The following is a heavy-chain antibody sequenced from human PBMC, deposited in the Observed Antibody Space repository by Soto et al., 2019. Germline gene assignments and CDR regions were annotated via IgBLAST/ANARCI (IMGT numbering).Heavy chain of an antibody. J-gene: IGHJ4*02. CDR1: GFSFSTFW. V-gene: IGHV3-74*01. CDR2: INSDGSST. Sequence: EVHLVESGGGLVQPGGSLRLSCEASGFSFSTFWMHWVRQAPGKGLVWVSRINSDGSSTYYADSVKGRVTISRDNAKNTLYLQLNSLRPEDTAVYYCARDFEYWGQGTLVTVSS. CDR3: ARDFEY.